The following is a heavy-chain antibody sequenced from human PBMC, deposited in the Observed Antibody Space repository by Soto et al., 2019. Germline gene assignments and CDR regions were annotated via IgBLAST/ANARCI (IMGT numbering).Heavy chain of an antibody. J-gene: IGHJ4*02. CDR1: GYSFTSDR. Sequence: EVQLVQSGAEVKKPGESLRISCKGSGYSFTSDRITWVRQMPGKGLEWMGMIDPSDSYTNYSPSFQGHVTISADKSISTAYLQWSSMRASDTATYYCARRGVTTLGFWGQGTLGTVSS. V-gene: IGHV5-10-1*01. CDR3: ARRGVTTLGF. CDR2: IDPSDSYT. D-gene: IGHD3-16*01.